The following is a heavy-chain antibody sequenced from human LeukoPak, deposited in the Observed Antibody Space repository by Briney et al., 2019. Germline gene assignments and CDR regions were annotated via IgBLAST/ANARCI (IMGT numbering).Heavy chain of an antibody. CDR2: IHNSGTT. Sequence: SETLSLTCAVSGGPFSGYFWSWIRQSSGKGLEWIGEIHNSGTTNYNLSLNSRVTISEDTSKNQFSLKLSSVTAADTAVYYCARAPYYYGMDVWGQGTTVTVSS. CDR1: GGPFSGYF. J-gene: IGHJ6*02. V-gene: IGHV4-34*01. CDR3: ARAPYYYGMDV.